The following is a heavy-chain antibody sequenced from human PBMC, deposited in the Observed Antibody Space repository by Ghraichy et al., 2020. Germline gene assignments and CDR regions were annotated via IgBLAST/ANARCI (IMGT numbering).Heavy chain of an antibody. CDR3: AGDTDYYYYALGV. V-gene: IGHV3-23*01. CDR1: GFTFSSYA. D-gene: IGHD7-27*01. Sequence: GGSLRLSCTASGFTFSSYAMTWVRQAPGKGLELVSGISGSGEDTYYADSVKGRFTISRDNSENTLYLQMKSLRAEDTAVYYCAGDTDYYYYALGVWGHGTTVTVSS. J-gene: IGHJ6*02. CDR2: ISGSGEDT.